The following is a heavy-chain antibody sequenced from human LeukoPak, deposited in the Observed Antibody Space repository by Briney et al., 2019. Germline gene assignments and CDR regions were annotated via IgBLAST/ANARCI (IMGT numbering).Heavy chain of an antibody. D-gene: IGHD2-15*01. V-gene: IGHV4-59*08. CDR3: AKLIQWSDTIDL. CDR2: IYYSGST. J-gene: IGHJ3*01. Sequence: PSETLSLTCTVSGGSISSYYWSWIRQPPGKGLKWIAYIYYSGSTNYNPSLKSRVTISVDTSKTQFSLKLSSVTTTDTPMYYCAKLIQWSDTIDLWGEGTMVTVPS. CDR1: GGSISSYY.